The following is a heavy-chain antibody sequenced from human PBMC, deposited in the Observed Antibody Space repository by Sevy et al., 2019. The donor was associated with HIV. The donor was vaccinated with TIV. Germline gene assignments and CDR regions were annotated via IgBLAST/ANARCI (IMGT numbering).Heavy chain of an antibody. Sequence: SETLSLTCTVSGGSISSSSYYWGWIRQPPGKGLEWIGSIYYSGSTYYNPSLKSRVTISVDTSKNQFSLKLGSVTAADTAVYYCARLDTAMVSFDYWGQGTLVTVSS. CDR1: GGSISSSSYY. CDR2: IYYSGST. J-gene: IGHJ4*02. D-gene: IGHD5-18*01. V-gene: IGHV4-39*01. CDR3: ARLDTAMVSFDY.